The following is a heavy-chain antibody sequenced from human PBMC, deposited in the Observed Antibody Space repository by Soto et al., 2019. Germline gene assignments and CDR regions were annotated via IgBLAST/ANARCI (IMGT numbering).Heavy chain of an antibody. J-gene: IGHJ5*02. CDR2: IYYSGST. CDR1: GGSISSYY. CDR3: ARALSLGYCSSTSCYAWFDP. Sequence: SETLSLTCTVSGGSISSYYWSWIRQPPGKGLEWIGYIYYSGSTNYNPSLKSRVTISVDTSKNQFSLKLSSVTAADTAVYYCARALSLGYCSSTSCYAWFDPWGQGTLVTVSS. V-gene: IGHV4-59*01. D-gene: IGHD2-2*01.